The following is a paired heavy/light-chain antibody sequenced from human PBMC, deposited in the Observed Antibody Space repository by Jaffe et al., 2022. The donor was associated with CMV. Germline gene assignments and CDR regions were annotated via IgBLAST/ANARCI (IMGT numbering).Heavy chain of an antibody. CDR1: GGSISTRRYY. D-gene: IGHD3-16*02. V-gene: IGHV4-39*01. J-gene: IGHJ5*02. CDR3: ARQGNTLGGLIVTPGCFDP. Sequence: QLQLQESGPGLVKPSETLSLTCTVSGGSISTRRYYWGWIRQPPGKGLEWIGTIHYSGSTYYNPSLKSRATISVDTSKNQFSLKLSSVTAADTAVYYCARQGNTLGGLIVTPGCFDPWGQGTRVTVSS. CDR2: IHYSGST.
Light chain of an antibody. CDR2: KAS. CDR3: QQYNDYSKVT. Sequence: DIQMTQSPPTLSASVGDRVTITCRASQSIGSWLAWYQQKPGKAPKLLIYKASTLETGVPSRFSGSGSATEFTLTVSSLQPDDFATYYCQQYNDYSKVTFGGGTKVEIK. J-gene: IGKJ4*01. V-gene: IGKV1-5*03. CDR1: QSIGSW.